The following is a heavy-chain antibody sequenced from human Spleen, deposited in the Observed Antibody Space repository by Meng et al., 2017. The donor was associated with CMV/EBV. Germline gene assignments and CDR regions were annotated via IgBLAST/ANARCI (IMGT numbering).Heavy chain of an antibody. CDR1: GFTFSTYD. D-gene: IGHD1-26*01. Sequence: GGFLRLPFAASGFTFSTYDMHWVRQATGEGLEWVSATGTHGDPYYADSVKGRFTISRDNFKNTLYVQMNSLRAEDTAVYYCAKDLGQGELLRDYWGQGTLVTVSS. V-gene: IGHV3-13*05. CDR3: AKDLGQGELLRDY. J-gene: IGHJ4*02. CDR2: TGTHGDP.